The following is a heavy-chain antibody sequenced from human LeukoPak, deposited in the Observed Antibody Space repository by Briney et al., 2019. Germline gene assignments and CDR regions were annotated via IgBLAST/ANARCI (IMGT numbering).Heavy chain of an antibody. CDR3: ARVQVSDDNWGFFDY. CDR1: GYTFPANY. J-gene: IGHJ4*02. CDR2: INPNRGGS. V-gene: IGHV1-2*02. D-gene: IGHD1-1*01. Sequence: ASVKVSCKASGYTFPANYMHWVRQAPGQGLEWRGWINPNRGGSNCAQKFQGRVTMTRETSISTAYMELSRLSSDDTAVYYCARVQVSDDNWGFFDYWGQGTLVTVSS.